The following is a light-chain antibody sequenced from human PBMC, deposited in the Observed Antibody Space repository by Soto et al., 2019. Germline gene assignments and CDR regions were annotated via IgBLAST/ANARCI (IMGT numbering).Light chain of an antibody. CDR2: KTS. Sequence: DLQMTQSPATLSASVGDSVSIXXRASQDISRWLAWYQQKPGKAPKLXXYKTSSLESGVPSRFRGSGSGTEFTLTISGLQPEDFASYYCQQYNTYFSLTFGGGTKVDIK. CDR1: QDISRW. J-gene: IGKJ4*01. CDR3: QQYNTYFSLT. V-gene: IGKV1-5*03.